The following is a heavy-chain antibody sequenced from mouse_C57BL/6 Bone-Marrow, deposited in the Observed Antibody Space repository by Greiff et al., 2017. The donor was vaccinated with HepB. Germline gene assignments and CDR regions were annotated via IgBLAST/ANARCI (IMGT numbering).Heavy chain of an antibody. D-gene: IGHD3-2*02. V-gene: IGHV3-6*01. J-gene: IGHJ3*01. CDR2: ISYDGSN. CDR3: ARDSGRFAY. CDR1: GYSITSGYY. Sequence: EVKLVESGPGLVKPSQSLSLTCSVTGYSITSGYYWNWIRQFPGNKLEWMGYISYDGSNNYNPSLKNRISITRDTSKNQFFLKLNSVTTEDTATYYCARDSGRFAYWGQGTLVTVSA.